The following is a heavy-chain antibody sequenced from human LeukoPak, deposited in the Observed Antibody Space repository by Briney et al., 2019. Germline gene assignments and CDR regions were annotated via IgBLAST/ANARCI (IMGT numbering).Heavy chain of an antibody. CDR3: ARGTRIVGAPFDY. V-gene: IGHV1-18*01. J-gene: IGHJ4*02. CDR1: GYTFPNYG. D-gene: IGHD1-26*01. Sequence: ASVRVSCKASGYTFPNYGLAWVRQAPGQGLEWMGWISGYDGNTKYAQKFQGRVTMTTDTSTTTAYLELRGLRSDDTAVYYCARGTRIVGAPFDYWGQGTLVTVSS. CDR2: ISGYDGNT.